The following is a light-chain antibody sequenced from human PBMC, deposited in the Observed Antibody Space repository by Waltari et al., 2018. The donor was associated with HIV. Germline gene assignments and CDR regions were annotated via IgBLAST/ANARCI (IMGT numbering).Light chain of an antibody. V-gene: IGKV1-17*01. Sequence: DIQMTQSPSSLSASVGDRVTITCRASQDIGNDLGWYQQRPGEAPKRLIFTTSTLQSGVPSRFSGSGSGTEFTLTISGLQPEDFATYYCLQYKSYPRTFGQGTEVEIK. CDR3: LQYKSYPRT. CDR1: QDIGND. CDR2: TTS. J-gene: IGKJ1*01.